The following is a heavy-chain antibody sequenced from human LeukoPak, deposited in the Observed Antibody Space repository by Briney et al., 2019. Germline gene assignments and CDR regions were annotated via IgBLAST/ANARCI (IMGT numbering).Heavy chain of an antibody. CDR2: IYYSGST. CDR3: AREGVRRAVRGVTYWFDP. V-gene: IGHV4-31*03. J-gene: IGHJ5*02. Sequence: TLSLTCTVSGGSISSGGYYWSWIRQHPGKGLEWIGYIYYSGSTYYNPSLKSRVTISVDTSKNQFSLKLSSVTAADTAVYYCAREGVRRAVRGVTYWFDPWGQGTLVTVSS. D-gene: IGHD3-10*01. CDR1: GGSISSGGYY.